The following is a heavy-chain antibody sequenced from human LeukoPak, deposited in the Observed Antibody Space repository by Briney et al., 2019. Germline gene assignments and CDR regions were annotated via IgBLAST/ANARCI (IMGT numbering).Heavy chain of an antibody. CDR2: IYSGGST. J-gene: IGHJ4*02. D-gene: IGHD3-22*01. Sequence: GGSLRLSCAASGFTVSSNDMSWVRQAPGKGLDWVSVIYSGGSTYYADSVKGRFTISRDNSKNTLYLQMNSLRAEDTAVYYWARVGGSSGYYPYYFDYWGQGTLVTVSS. CDR1: GFTVSSND. V-gene: IGHV3-53*01. CDR3: ARVGGSSGYYPYYFDY.